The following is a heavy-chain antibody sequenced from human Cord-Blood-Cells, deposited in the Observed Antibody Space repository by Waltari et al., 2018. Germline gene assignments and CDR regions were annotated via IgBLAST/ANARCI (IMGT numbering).Heavy chain of an antibody. CDR1: GGSFSGYY. V-gene: IGHV4-34*01. J-gene: IGHJ3*02. Sequence: QVQLQQWGAGLLKPSETLSLTCAVYGGSFSGYYWSWIRQPPGKGLEWIGEINHSGSTNYNPALKSRVTMSVDTSKNQFSLKLISVTAADTAVYYCARRYKILGSGSYDDACDIWGQGTMVTVSS. D-gene: IGHD3-10*01. CDR3: ARRYKILGSGSYDDACDI. CDR2: INHSGST.